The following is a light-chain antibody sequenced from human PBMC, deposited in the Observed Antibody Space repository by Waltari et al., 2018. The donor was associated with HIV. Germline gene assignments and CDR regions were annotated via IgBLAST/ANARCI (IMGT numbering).Light chain of an antibody. J-gene: IGKJ1*01. V-gene: IGKV1-39*01. Sequence: LQVNQSPFPLSASVGDRITITCRASQSISKYLKWYQQKAGKAPELLVFAASNLQRGVPSRFRGSGSGTDFTLTISSLQPEDSASYYCQQSYSTPQTFGQGTKVEIK. CDR1: QSISKY. CDR2: AAS. CDR3: QQSYSTPQT.